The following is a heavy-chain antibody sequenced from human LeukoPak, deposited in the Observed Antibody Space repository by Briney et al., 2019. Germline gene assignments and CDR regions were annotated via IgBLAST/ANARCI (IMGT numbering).Heavy chain of an antibody. D-gene: IGHD3-9*01. J-gene: IGHJ6*02. Sequence: GGSLRLSCAASGFTFRDYNMNWVRQAPGKGLEWVSYITDSGSTIHYADSVNGRFTIARDNAKNSLYLQMNSLRAEDSAVYYCARSIGLTGGGVDVWGRGTTVTVSS. CDR3: ARSIGLTGGGVDV. CDR2: ITDSGSTI. CDR1: GFTFRDYN. V-gene: IGHV3-11*01.